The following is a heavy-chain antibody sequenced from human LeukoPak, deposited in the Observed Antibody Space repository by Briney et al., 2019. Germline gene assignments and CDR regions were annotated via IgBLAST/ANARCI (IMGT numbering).Heavy chain of an antibody. CDR3: ARGTYGDYSTNSFDP. V-gene: IGHV4-39*07. CDR2: IYYSGST. Sequence: SETLSLTCTVSGGSISSSSYYWGWIRQPPGKGLEWIGSIYYSGSTYYNPSLKSRVTISVDTSKNQFSLKLSSVTAADTAVYYCARGTYGDYSTNSFDPWGQGTLVTVSS. D-gene: IGHD4-17*01. J-gene: IGHJ5*02. CDR1: GGSISSSSYY.